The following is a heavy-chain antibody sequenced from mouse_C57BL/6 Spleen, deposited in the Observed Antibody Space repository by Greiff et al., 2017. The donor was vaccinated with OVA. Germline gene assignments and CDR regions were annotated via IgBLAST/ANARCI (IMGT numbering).Heavy chain of an antibody. CDR3: ARLGDYDTSFAY. V-gene: IGHV1-82*01. J-gene: IGHJ3*01. D-gene: IGHD2-4*01. CDR2: SYPGDGDT. Sequence: QVQLQQSGPELVKPGASVKISCKASGYAFSSSWMNWVKQRPGKGLEWIGRSYPGDGDTNYNGKFKGKATLTADKSSSTAYMQLSSLTSEDSAVYFCARLGDYDTSFAYWGQGTLVTVSA. CDR1: GYAFSSSW.